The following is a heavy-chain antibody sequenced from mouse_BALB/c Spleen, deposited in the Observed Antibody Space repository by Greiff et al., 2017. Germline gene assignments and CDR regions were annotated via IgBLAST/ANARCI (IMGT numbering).Heavy chain of an antibody. CDR1: GYTFTSYW. Sequence: VKLQESGAELAKPGASVKMSCKASGYTFTSYWMHWVKQRPGQGLEWIGYINPSTGYTEYNQKFKDKATLTADKSSSTAYMQLSSLTSEDSAVYYCARDYDGDYWGQGTTLTVSS. V-gene: IGHV1-7*01. CDR2: INPSTGYT. D-gene: IGHD2-3*01. J-gene: IGHJ2*01. CDR3: ARDYDGDY.